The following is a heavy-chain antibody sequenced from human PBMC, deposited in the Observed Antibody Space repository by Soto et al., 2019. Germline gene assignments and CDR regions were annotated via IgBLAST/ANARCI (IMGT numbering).Heavy chain of an antibody. CDR1: GYSVTSYW. J-gene: IGHJ4*02. Sequence: GESLKISCKGSGYSVTSYWIGWLRQMPGKGLEWMGIIYPGDSDTRYSPSFQGQVTISADKSISTTYLQWSSLKASDTAMYYCARHPKYFTGYRYFDYWGQGALVTVSS. V-gene: IGHV5-51*01. CDR3: ARHPKYFTGYRYFDY. D-gene: IGHD5-12*01. CDR2: IYPGDSDT.